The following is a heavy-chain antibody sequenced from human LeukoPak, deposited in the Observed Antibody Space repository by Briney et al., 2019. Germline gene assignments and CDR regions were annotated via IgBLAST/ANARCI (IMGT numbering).Heavy chain of an antibody. CDR2: IIPILGIA. CDR1: GGTFSSYT. J-gene: IGHJ4*02. D-gene: IGHD3-3*01. CDR3: ARDFWSGQIPGDY. V-gene: IGHV1-69*02. Sequence: GASVKVSCKDSGGTFSSYTISWVRQAPGQGLEWIGRIIPILGIANYAQKFQGRVTITADKSTSTAYMELSSLRSEDTAVYYCARDFWSGQIPGDYWGQGTLVTVSS.